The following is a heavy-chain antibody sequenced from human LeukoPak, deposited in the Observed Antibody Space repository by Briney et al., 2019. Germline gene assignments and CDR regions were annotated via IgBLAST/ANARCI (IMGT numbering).Heavy chain of an antibody. CDR2: ISAYNGNT. V-gene: IGHV1-18*04. D-gene: IGHD3-16*02. J-gene: IGHJ4*02. Sequence: ASVKVSCKASGYTFTGYYMHWVRQAPGQGLEWMGWISAYNGNTNYAQKLQGRVTMTTDTSTSTAYMELRSLRSDDTAVYYCARVHRGDTLVELSPTRYWGQGTLVTVSS. CDR1: GYTFTGYY. CDR3: ARVHRGDTLVELSPTRY.